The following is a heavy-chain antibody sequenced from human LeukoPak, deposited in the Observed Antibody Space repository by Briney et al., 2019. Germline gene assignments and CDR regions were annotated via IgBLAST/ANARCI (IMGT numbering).Heavy chain of an antibody. V-gene: IGHV4-59*08. Sequence: SSETLSLTCTVSGGSISGYYWSWIRQSPGKGLEWIGYIHYSGSTNYNPSLKSRVTMSVDTSKNQFSLILSSVTVADTAVYYCARHGIAGATTYYFGLDVWGQGTTVTVSS. CDR1: GGSISGYY. D-gene: IGHD1-26*01. CDR2: IHYSGST. J-gene: IGHJ6*02. CDR3: ARHGIAGATTYYFGLDV.